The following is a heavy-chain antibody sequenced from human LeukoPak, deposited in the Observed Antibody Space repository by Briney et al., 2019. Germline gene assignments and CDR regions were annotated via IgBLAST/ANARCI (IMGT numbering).Heavy chain of an antibody. CDR3: ARSMVRGVTKYYFDY. Sequence: SETLSLTCTVSGGSISSYYWSWLRQPPGKGLEWIGYIYYSGSTNYNPSLTSRVTISVDTSKNQFSLKLSSVTAADTAVYYCARSMVRGVTKYYFDYWGQGTLVTVSS. CDR2: IYYSGST. J-gene: IGHJ4*02. CDR1: GGSISSYY. D-gene: IGHD3-10*01. V-gene: IGHV4-59*01.